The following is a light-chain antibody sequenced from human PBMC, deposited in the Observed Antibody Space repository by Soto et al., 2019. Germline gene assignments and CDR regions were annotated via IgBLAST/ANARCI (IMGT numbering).Light chain of an antibody. CDR3: ATWDDSRSGPV. CDR1: TSNIGSSS. J-gene: IGLJ2*01. V-gene: IGLV1-47*01. Sequence: QSVLRQPPSASGTPGQSVTISCSGSTSNIGSSSVYWYQQLPGTAPKVFIYENNRRPSGVPDRFSGSKSGTSASLAISGLRSEDEADYYCATWDDSRSGPVFGGGTKLTVL. CDR2: ENN.